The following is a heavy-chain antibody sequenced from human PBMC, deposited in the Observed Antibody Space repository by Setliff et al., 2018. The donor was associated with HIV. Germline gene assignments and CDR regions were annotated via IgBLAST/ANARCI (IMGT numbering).Heavy chain of an antibody. V-gene: IGHV1-69*10. J-gene: IGHJ4*02. CDR3: ARADYDLLTGSYGALDS. CDR2: IIPTLNIA. D-gene: IGHD3-9*01. Sequence: SVKVSCKASGGTISSYAIGWVRQAPGQGLEWMGYIIPTLNIAKPTRKFRDRVTFTADTSTSTTYMEMSSLKSEDTAFYFCARADYDLLTGSYGALDSWGQGTLVTVSS. CDR1: GGTISSYA.